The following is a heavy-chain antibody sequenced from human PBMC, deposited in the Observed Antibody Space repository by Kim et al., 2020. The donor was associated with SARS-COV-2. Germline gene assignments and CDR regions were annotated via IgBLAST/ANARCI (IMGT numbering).Heavy chain of an antibody. J-gene: IGHJ4*02. Sequence: PSTKGRVTISVATSKNQFSLKLSSVTAADTAVYYCARTPVGRTPGTFDYWGQGTLVTVYS. V-gene: IGHV4-31*02. D-gene: IGHD1-26*01. CDR3: ARTPVGRTPGTFDY.